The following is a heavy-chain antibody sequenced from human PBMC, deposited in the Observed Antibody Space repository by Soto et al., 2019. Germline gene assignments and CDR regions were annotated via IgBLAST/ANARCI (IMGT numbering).Heavy chain of an antibody. CDR1: GYTFTSYA. CDR3: ARSIVVVTALDY. V-gene: IGHV1-3*05. J-gene: IGHJ4*02. CDR2: INAGNGNT. D-gene: IGHD2-21*02. Sequence: QVQLVRSGTEEKKPGASVKVSCKASGYTFTSYAMHWVRQAPGQRLEWMGWINAGNGNTKYSQMFQGRVTITRDTSASTAYMELSSLRSEDTAVYYCARSIVVVTALDYWGQGTLVTVSS.